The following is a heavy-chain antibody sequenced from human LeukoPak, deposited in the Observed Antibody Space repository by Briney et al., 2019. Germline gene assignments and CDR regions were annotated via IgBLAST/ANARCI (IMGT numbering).Heavy chain of an antibody. V-gene: IGHV3-48*01. D-gene: IGHD3-3*01. CDR1: GFTFSNYI. CDR2: ISSSSSTI. Sequence: PGGSLRLSCAASGFTFSNYIMNWVRQAPGKGLEWVSYISSSSSTIYYADSVKGRFTISRDNAKNSLYLQMNSLRAEDTAVYYCARSPTKLFLEWLFYFDYWGQGTLVTVSS. J-gene: IGHJ4*02. CDR3: ARSPTKLFLEWLFYFDY.